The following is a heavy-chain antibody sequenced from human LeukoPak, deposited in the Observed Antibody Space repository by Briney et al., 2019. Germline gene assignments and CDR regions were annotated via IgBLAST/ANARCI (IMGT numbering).Heavy chain of an antibody. J-gene: IGHJ6*02. D-gene: IGHD3-3*01. CDR1: GFTFSSYS. CDR2: ISYHESNK. CDR3: ARNVESAYYDFGDGMDV. V-gene: IGHV3-30-3*01. Sequence: LPGGSLRLSCTASGFTFSSYSLYWVRQAPGKGLECVAVISYHESNKYYADSVKGRFTISRDNSKDTLFLQMNSLRAEDTAVYCCARNVESAYYDFGDGMDVWGQGTTVTVSS.